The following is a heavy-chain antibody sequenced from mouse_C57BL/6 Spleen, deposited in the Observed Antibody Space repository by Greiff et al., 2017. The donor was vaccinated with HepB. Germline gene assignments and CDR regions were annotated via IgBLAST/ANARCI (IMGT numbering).Heavy chain of an antibody. J-gene: IGHJ2*01. V-gene: IGHV1-59*01. CDR2: IDPSDSYT. D-gene: IGHD1-1*01. CDR3: SSYGSSRYFDY. CDR1: GYTFTSYW. Sequence: QVQLQQPGAELVRPGTSVKLSCKASGYTFTSYWMHWVKQRPGQGLEWIGVIDPSDSYTNYNQKFKGKATLTVETSSSTAYMQLSSLTSEDSAVYYCSSYGSSRYFDYWGQGTTLTVSS.